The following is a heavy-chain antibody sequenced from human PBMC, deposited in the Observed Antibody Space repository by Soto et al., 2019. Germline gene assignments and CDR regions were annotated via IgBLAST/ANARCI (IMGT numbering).Heavy chain of an antibody. CDR1: GFTFSSYG. D-gene: IGHD3-3*01. CDR2: ISYDGSNK. J-gene: IGHJ4*02. Sequence: GGSLRLSCAASGFTFSSYGMHWVRHAPGKGLEWVAVISYDGSNKYYADSVKGRFTISRDNSKNTLYLQMNSLRAEDTAVYYCAKDGRRITIFGVVDYWGQGTLVTVSS. V-gene: IGHV3-30*18. CDR3: AKDGRRITIFGVVDY.